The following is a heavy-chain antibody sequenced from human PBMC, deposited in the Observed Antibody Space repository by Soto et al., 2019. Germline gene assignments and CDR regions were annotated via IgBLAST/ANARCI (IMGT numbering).Heavy chain of an antibody. CDR2: ISGSGGST. J-gene: IGHJ6*02. CDR1: GFTLSSNA. D-gene: IGHD4-17*01. V-gene: IGHV3-23*01. Sequence: GGSLRLSCAASGFTLSSNAMCWVPQAPGKGLEWVSAISGSGGSTYYADSVKGRFTISRDNSKNTLYLQMNSLRAEDTAVYYCANDLGERIYVRGQRTTVTVSS. CDR3: ANDLGERIYV.